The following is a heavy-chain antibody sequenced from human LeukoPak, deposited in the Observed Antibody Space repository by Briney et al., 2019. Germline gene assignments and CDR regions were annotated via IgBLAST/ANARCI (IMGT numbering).Heavy chain of an antibody. D-gene: IGHD6-6*01. J-gene: IGHJ4*02. CDR1: GGSFSGYY. Sequence: SETLSLTCAVYGGSFSGYYWSWLRQPPGKGLEWIGEINHSGSTNYNPSLTSRVTISVDTSKNQCSLKLSSVTAADTAVYYCARGARLYYFDYWGQGTLVTVSS. V-gene: IGHV4-34*01. CDR2: INHSGST. CDR3: ARGARLYYFDY.